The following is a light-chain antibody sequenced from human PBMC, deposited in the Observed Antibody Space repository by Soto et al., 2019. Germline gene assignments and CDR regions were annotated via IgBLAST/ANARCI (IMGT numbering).Light chain of an antibody. Sequence: EIVMTQSPVTLSASPGESATLSCRASQSVDNNVAWYQQKPGQAPRLLIYQTSIRAAGIPARFSASGSGTDFTLTISDVQPEDFALYYCHQRQSWPRTFGQGTKVDIK. J-gene: IGKJ1*01. CDR1: QSVDNN. V-gene: IGKV3D-15*03. CDR2: QTS. CDR3: HQRQSWPRT.